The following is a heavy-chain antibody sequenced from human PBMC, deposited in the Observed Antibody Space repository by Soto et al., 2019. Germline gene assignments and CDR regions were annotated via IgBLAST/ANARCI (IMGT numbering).Heavy chain of an antibody. CDR1: GFTFDDYA. Sequence: GGSLRLSCAASGFTFDDYAMHWVRQAPGKGLEWVSGISWNSGSIGYADSVKGRFTISRDNAKNSLYLQMNSLRAEDTALYYCAKDLKEFSSFLGGKFDYWGQGTLVTVSS. CDR3: AKDLKEFSSFLGGKFDY. D-gene: IGHD6-6*01. J-gene: IGHJ4*02. CDR2: ISWNSGSI. V-gene: IGHV3-9*01.